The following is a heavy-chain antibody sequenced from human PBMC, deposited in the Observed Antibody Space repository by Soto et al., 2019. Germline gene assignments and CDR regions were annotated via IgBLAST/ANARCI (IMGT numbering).Heavy chain of an antibody. V-gene: IGHV4-31*03. D-gene: IGHD4-17*01. CDR1: GGSISSGGYY. CDR3: ARDRMTTWEVDI. Sequence: QVQLQESGPGLVKPSQTLSLTCTVSGGSISSGGYYWSWIRQHPGKGLEWIGYIYYSGSTYYNPSLKSRVTVSVDTSKNQFALKLSSVTAADTAVYYCARDRMTTWEVDIWGQGTMVTVSS. J-gene: IGHJ3*02. CDR2: IYYSGST.